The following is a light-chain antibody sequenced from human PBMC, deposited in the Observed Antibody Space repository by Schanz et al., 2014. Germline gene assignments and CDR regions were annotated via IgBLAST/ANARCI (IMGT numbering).Light chain of an antibody. CDR3: SSYAGSGTVI. J-gene: IGLJ2*01. V-gene: IGLV2-14*03. Sequence: QSALTQPASVSGSPGQSITISCTGTSSDIGGYNYVSWYQQHPGKAPKLMIFDVTNRPSGVSYRFSGSKSGNTASLTISGLQAEDEADYYCSSYAGSGTVIFGGGTKLTVL. CDR1: SSDIGGYNY. CDR2: DVT.